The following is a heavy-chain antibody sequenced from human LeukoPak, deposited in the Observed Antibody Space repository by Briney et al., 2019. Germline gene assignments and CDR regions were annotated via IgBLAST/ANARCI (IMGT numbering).Heavy chain of an antibody. CDR1: GGSISSYY. CDR2: IYYSGST. J-gene: IGHJ3*02. V-gene: IGHV4-59*08. D-gene: IGHD5-18*01. CDR3: ARLVTAFDI. Sequence: SETLSLSCAVSGGSISSYYRSWIRQPPGKGLEWIGYIYYSGSTNYNPSLKSRVTISVDTSKNQFSLKLSSVTAADTAVYYCARLVTAFDIWGQGTMVTVSS.